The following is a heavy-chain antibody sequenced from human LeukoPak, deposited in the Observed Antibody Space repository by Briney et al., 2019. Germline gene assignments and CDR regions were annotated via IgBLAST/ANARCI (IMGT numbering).Heavy chain of an antibody. CDR1: GGSFSGYY. D-gene: IGHD6-19*01. Sequence: PSETLSLTCAVYGGSFSGYYWSWIRQPPGKGLEWIGEINHSGSTNYNPSLKSRVTISVDTSKNQFSLKLSSVTAADTAVYYCARINGWYAFDYWGQGTLVTVSS. CDR3: ARINGWYAFDY. CDR2: INHSGST. J-gene: IGHJ4*02. V-gene: IGHV4-34*01.